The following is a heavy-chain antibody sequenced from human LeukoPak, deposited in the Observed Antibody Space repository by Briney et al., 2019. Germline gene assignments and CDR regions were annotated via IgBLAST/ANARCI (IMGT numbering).Heavy chain of an antibody. Sequence: SETLSLTCTVSGGSISSYYWSWIRQPPGKGLEWIGYIYYSGSTNYNPSLKSRVTISVDTSKNQFSLKLSSVTAADTAVYYCARGGTGYLRYFDSLRNQREYYFDYWGQGTLVTVSS. CDR2: IYYSGST. D-gene: IGHD3-9*01. CDR3: ARGGTGYLRYFDSLRNQREYYFDY. J-gene: IGHJ4*02. V-gene: IGHV4-59*01. CDR1: GGSISSYY.